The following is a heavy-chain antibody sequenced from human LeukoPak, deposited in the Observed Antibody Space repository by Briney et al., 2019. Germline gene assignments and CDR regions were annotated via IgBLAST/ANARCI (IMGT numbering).Heavy chain of an antibody. V-gene: IGHV3-7*01. Sequence: GGSLRLSCAASGFTLSDFWMSWVRQAPGKGLEWVANIDQDGSDKNYVGSVKGRFTISRDNAENSLYLQMNSLRAEDTAVYYCARETAPDAFDIWGQGTMVTVSS. CDR1: GFTLSDFW. CDR3: ARETAPDAFDI. J-gene: IGHJ3*02. CDR2: IDQDGSDK.